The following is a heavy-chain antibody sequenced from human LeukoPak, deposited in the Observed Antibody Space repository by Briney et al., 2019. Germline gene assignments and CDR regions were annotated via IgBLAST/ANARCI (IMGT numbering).Heavy chain of an antibody. CDR3: ARRRSALLWFGERWFDP. V-gene: IGHV4-38-2*02. CDR2: INHSGST. CDR1: LYSISSGYF. J-gene: IGHJ5*02. D-gene: IGHD3-10*01. Sequence: SETLSLTCTVSLYSISSGYFWSWIRQPPGKGLEWIGEINHSGSTNYNPSLKSRVTISVDTSKNQFSLKLSSVTAADTAVYYCARRRSALLWFGERWFDPWGQGTLVTVSS.